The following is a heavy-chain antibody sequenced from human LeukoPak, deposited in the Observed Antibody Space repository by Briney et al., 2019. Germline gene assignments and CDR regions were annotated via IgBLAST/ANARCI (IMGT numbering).Heavy chain of an antibody. CDR1: GYTFTSYG. Sequence: ASVKVSCKASGYTFTSYGISWVRQAPGQGLEWMGWISAYNGNTNYAQKLQGRVTMTTDTSTSTAYMELRSLRSDDTAVYYCARDLRGSYSYYYYGMDVWGQGTTVTVSS. J-gene: IGHJ6*02. CDR3: ARDLRGSYSYYYYGMDV. D-gene: IGHD1-26*01. CDR2: ISAYNGNT. V-gene: IGHV1-18*01.